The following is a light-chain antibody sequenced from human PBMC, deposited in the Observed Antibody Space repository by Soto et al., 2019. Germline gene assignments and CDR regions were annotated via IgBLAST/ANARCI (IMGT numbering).Light chain of an antibody. CDR1: QSISSW. CDR3: HSGVT. V-gene: IGKV1-5*01. J-gene: IGKJ3*01. Sequence: DIQMTQSPSTLSASVGDRVTITCRASQSISSWLAWYQQKPGKAPKLLIYDASSLESGVPSRFSGSGSGTEFSLSISSLQPDDFETSSCHSGVTFGPRNKVHIK. CDR2: DAS.